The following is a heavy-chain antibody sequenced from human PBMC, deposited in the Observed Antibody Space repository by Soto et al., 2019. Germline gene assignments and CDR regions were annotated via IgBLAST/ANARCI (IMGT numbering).Heavy chain of an antibody. V-gene: IGHV3-15*01. D-gene: IGHD2-2*01. J-gene: IGHJ3*02. CDR3: TTEGIVVVPAAICVDAFDI. CDR1: GFTFSNAW. Sequence: GGSLRLSCAASGFTFSNAWMSCVRQAPGKGLEWVGRIKSKTDGGTTDYAAPVKGRFTISRDDSKNTLYLQMNSLKTEDTAVYYCTTEGIVVVPAAICVDAFDIWGQGTMVTVSS. CDR2: IKSKTDGGTT.